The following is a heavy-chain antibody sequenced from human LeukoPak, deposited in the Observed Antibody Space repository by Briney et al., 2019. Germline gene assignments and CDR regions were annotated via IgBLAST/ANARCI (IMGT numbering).Heavy chain of an antibody. CDR2: INHSGST. D-gene: IGHD5-12*01. Sequence: SETLSLTCAVYGGSFSGYYWSWIRQPPGKGLEWIGEINHSGSTNYNPSLKSRVTISVGTSKNQFSLKLSSVTAADTAVYYCARGYSGYDVPQFDYWGQGALVTVSS. V-gene: IGHV4-34*01. CDR1: GGSFSGYY. J-gene: IGHJ4*02. CDR3: ARGYSGYDVPQFDY.